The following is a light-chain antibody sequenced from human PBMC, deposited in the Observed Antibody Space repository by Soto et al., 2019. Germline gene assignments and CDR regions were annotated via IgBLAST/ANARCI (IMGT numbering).Light chain of an antibody. Sequence: DFVMTQSPDSLAVSLGERATINCKSSPSVLFSYDNKNYLAWYQQKPGQPPKLLISWASTRESGVPDRFSGGGSGTDFTLTISSLQAEDVAVYYCQQYNNWFTFGPGTKVDIK. J-gene: IGKJ3*01. CDR1: PSVLFSYDNKNY. V-gene: IGKV4-1*01. CDR2: WAS. CDR3: QQYNNWFT.